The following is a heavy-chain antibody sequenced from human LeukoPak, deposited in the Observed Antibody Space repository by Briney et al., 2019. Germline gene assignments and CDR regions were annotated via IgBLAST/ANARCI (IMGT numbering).Heavy chain of an antibody. D-gene: IGHD2-2*01. CDR3: ARVSLYCSSTSCYGGGRYGMDV. J-gene: IGHJ6*02. CDR2: IYYSGST. V-gene: IGHV4-59*01. CDR1: GGSISSYY. Sequence: SETLSLTCTVSGGSISSYYWSWIRQPPGKGLEWIGYIYYSGSTNYNPSLKSRVTISVDTSKNQFSLKLSSVTAADTAVYYCARVSLYCSSTSCYGGGRYGMDVWGQGTTVTVSS.